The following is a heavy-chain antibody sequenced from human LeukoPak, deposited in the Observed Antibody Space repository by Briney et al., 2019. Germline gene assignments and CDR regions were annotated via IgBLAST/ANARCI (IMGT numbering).Heavy chain of an antibody. D-gene: IGHD2-2*01. CDR1: GGTFCSYS. CDR2: IIPIFGTA. Sequence: SVKVSCKAFGGTFCSYSVSRVRQGPGQGLEWMGGIIPIFGTANYAEKFEGRVTITADESTSTAYMELSSLRSEDTAVYYCARDSHCSSTSCYPDNWGQGTLVTVSS. J-gene: IGHJ4*02. CDR3: ARDSHCSSTSCYPDN. V-gene: IGHV1-69*13.